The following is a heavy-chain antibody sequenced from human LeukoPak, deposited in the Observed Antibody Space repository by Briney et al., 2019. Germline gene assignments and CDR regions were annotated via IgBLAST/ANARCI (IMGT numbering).Heavy chain of an antibody. CDR3: ARSTGPIDY. V-gene: IGHV6-1*01. CDR1: RDSVSSNSAA. J-gene: IGHJ4*02. CDR2: TYYRSKWYT. Sequence: SQTLSLTFAISRDSVSSNSAAWNWIRQSPSRGLEWLGRTYYRSKWYTYYAVSVKSRISINRDTSKNQFSLQLNSVTPEDTAVYYCARSTGPIDYWGQGTLVTVSS. D-gene: IGHD1-1*01.